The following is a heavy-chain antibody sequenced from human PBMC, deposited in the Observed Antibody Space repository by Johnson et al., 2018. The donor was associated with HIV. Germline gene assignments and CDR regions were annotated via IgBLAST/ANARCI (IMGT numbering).Heavy chain of an antibody. CDR1: GFTFSDYY. CDR3: ATDSEGHVFDI. Sequence: VQLVESGGGLVKPGGSLRLSCVASGFTFSDYYMSWVRQAPGKGLEWVSIIYSGGSTYYADSVKGRFTISRDDSKNRVFLDMNNLKIEDTAMYYCATDSEGHVFDIWG. CDR2: IYSGGST. V-gene: IGHV3-66*01. J-gene: IGHJ3*02.